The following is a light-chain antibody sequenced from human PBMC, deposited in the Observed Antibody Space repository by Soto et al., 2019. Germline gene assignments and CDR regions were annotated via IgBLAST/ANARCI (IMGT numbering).Light chain of an antibody. CDR1: SSDVGGYNY. Sequence: QSALTQPASVSGSPGQSITISCTGTSSDVGGYNYVSWYQQHPGKAPKLMIYAVTDRPSGVSSRFSGSKSGNTASLTISGLQAEDEADIYCSSYTSSRTHFGNGTKVTV. CDR3: SSYTSSRTH. CDR2: AVT. J-gene: IGLJ1*01. V-gene: IGLV2-14*01.